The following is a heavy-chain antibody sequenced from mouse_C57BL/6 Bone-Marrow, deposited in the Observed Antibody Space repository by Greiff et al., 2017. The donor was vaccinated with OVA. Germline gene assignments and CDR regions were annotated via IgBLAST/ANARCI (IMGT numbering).Heavy chain of an antibody. D-gene: IGHD1-1*01. V-gene: IGHV5-17*01. CDR2: ISSGSSTI. CDR1: GFTFSDYG. Sequence: EVKVVESGGGLVKPGGSLKLSCAASGFTFSDYGMHWVRQAPEKGLEWVAYISSGSSTIYYADTVKGRFTISRDNAKNTRFLQMTSLRSEDTAMYYCARPGDYYGSSYVPWFAYWGQGTLVTVSA. J-gene: IGHJ3*01. CDR3: ARPGDYYGSSYVPWFAY.